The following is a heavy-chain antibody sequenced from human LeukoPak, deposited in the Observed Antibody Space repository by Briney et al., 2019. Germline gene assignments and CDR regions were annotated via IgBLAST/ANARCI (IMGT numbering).Heavy chain of an antibody. CDR3: ARSHSNSGSDNWFDP. Sequence: PSETLSLTCTVSGGSISSYYWSWIRQPPGKGLEWIGYIYYSGSTNYNPSLKSRVTISVDTSKNQFSLKLSSVTAADTAVYYCARSHSNSGSDNWFDPWGQGTLVTVSS. J-gene: IGHJ5*02. CDR2: IYYSGST. V-gene: IGHV4-59*01. D-gene: IGHD4-11*01. CDR1: GGSISSYY.